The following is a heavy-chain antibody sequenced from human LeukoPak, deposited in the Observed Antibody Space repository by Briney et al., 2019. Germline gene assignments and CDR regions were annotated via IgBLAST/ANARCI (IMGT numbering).Heavy chain of an antibody. CDR1: GGSISSYY. V-gene: IGHV4-59*01. J-gene: IGHJ4*02. CDR2: IYYSGST. CDR3: ARDVNSGSYAV. D-gene: IGHD1-26*01. Sequence: SGTLSLTCTVSGGSISSYYWSWIRQPPGKGLEWIGYIYYSGSTNYNPSLKSRVTISVDTSKNQFSLKLSSVTAADTAVYYCARDVNSGSYAVWGQGTLVTVSS.